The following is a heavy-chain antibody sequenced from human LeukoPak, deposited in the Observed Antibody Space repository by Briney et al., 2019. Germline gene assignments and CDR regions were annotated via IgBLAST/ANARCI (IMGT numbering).Heavy chain of an antibody. CDR2: FDPEYDEDGET. D-gene: IGHD5-12*01. Sequence: ASVKVSCKVSGYILTEVAINWVRQAPGKGLEWIGGFDPEYDEDGETLFAQKFQGRVTMTEDASTDTAYMVLSSLRSEDTAVYYCAITDRYAGRPFDYWGQGTLVTVSS. CDR1: GYILTEVA. CDR3: AITDRYAGRPFDY. V-gene: IGHV1-24*01. J-gene: IGHJ4*02.